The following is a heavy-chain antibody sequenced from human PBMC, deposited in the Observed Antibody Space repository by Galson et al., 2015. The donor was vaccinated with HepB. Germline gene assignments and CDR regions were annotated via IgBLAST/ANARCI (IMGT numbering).Heavy chain of an antibody. J-gene: IGHJ4*02. D-gene: IGHD2-8*01. Sequence: SLRLSCAASGFTFSSYAMSWVRQAPGKGLEWVSAISGSGGSTYYADSVKGRFTISRDNSKNTLYLQMNSLRAEDTAVYYCAKTGRGYCTNGVCYAFDYWGQGTLVTVSS. V-gene: IGHV3-23*01. CDR2: ISGSGGST. CDR1: GFTFSSYA. CDR3: AKTGRGYCTNGVCYAFDY.